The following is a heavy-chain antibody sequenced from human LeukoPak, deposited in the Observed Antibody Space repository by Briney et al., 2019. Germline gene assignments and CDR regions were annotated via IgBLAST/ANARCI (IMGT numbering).Heavy chain of an antibody. V-gene: IGHV4-59*04. CDR2: IFYSGST. D-gene: IGHD4/OR15-4a*01. Sequence: PSETLSLTCTVAGGSISSYYWSWIRQPPGKGLEWIGSIFYSGSTYYNPSLKSRVTMSVDTSKNQFSLKLSSVTAADTAMYYCGRHQTMYYGMDVWGQGTAVTVSS. CDR3: GRHQTMYYGMDV. CDR1: GGSISSYY. J-gene: IGHJ6*02.